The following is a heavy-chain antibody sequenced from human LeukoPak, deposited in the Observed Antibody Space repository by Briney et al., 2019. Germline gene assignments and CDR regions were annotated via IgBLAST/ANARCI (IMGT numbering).Heavy chain of an antibody. CDR3: ARLSGLHGRFDP. CDR2: IYPSDSDI. J-gene: IGHJ5*02. CDR1: GYSFSSYW. V-gene: IGHV5-51*01. D-gene: IGHD5-24*01. Sequence: GESLKTSCKGSGYSFSSYWIGWVRQMPGKGLEWMGIIYPSDSDIRYSPSFQGQVTISADKSISTAYLQWSSLKASDSAMYYYARLSGLHGRFDPWGQGTLVTVSS.